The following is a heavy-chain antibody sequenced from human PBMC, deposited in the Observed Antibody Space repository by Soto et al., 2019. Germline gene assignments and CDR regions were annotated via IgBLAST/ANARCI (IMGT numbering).Heavy chain of an antibody. CDR2: MNPNSGNT. CDR1: GYTFTSYD. V-gene: IGHV1-8*01. J-gene: IGHJ6*03. CDR3: ARGPDGSGSYYLTYYYYYYMDV. D-gene: IGHD3-10*01. Sequence: ASVKVSCKASGYTFTSYDINWVRQATGQGLEWMGWMNPNSGNTGYAQKFQGRVTMTRNTSISTAYMELSSLRSEDTAVYYCARGPDGSGSYYLTYYYYYYMDVWGKGTTVTVSS.